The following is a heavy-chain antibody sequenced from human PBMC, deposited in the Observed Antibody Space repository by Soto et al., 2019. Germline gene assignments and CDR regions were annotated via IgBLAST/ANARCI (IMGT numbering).Heavy chain of an antibody. V-gene: IGHV3-30*03. CDR1: GFTFCSYG. D-gene: IGHD6-13*01. Sequence: QVQLVETGGGVVQPGKSLRLSCAASGFTFCSYGMQWVRQAPGKGLEWMAVIAHDGSNQYYTDSVNGRFPISRDNSKNTLYLQMDSLRPEDTAVYFCARSRVGSSWYEGGSWGQGTLVTVSS. CDR2: IAHDGSNQ. J-gene: IGHJ5*02. CDR3: ARSRVGSSWYEGGS.